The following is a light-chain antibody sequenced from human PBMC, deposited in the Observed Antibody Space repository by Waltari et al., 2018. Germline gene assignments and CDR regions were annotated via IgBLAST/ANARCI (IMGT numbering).Light chain of an antibody. CDR1: KSARSY. J-gene: IGKJ4*01. Sequence: EIVLTQSPATLSLSPGERATLSCRASKSARSYVAWYQQKPGQAPRLLIYDTSNRATGIPVRFSGSGSGTDFTLTISSLEPEYFAVYYCQQRSEWPLTFGGGTKVEIK. CDR2: DTS. CDR3: QQRSEWPLT. V-gene: IGKV3-11*01.